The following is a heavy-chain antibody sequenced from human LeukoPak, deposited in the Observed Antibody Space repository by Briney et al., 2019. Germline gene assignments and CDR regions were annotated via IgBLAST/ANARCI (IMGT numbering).Heavy chain of an antibody. CDR3: ARDPARGDGYNFDY. Sequence: SETLSLTCAVYGGSFSGYYWSWIRQPPGKGLEWIGEINHSGSTYYNPSLKSRVTISVDTSKNQFSLKVSSVTAADTAVYYCARDPARGDGYNFDYWGQGTLVTVSS. CDR1: GGSFSGYY. CDR2: INHSGST. D-gene: IGHD5-24*01. V-gene: IGHV4-34*01. J-gene: IGHJ4*02.